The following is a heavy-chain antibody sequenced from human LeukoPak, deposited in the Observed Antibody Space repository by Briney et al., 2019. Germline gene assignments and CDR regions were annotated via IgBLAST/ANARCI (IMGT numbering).Heavy chain of an antibody. CDR2: IYTNGIT. J-gene: IGHJ6*02. D-gene: IGHD2-15*01. CDR3: ARDPVGHCSGGSCPPGYYYGMDV. Sequence: PSQTLSLTCTVSGGSVSSGSYHWSWSRQPAGKGLEWIGRIYTNGITHYNPSLKSRVTMSIDTAKNQFSLKLSSVTAADTAVYYCARDPVGHCSGGSCPPGYYYGMDVWGQGTTVTVSS. V-gene: IGHV4-61*02. CDR1: GGSVSSGSYH.